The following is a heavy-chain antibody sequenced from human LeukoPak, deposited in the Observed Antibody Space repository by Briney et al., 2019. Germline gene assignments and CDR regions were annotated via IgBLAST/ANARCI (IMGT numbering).Heavy chain of an antibody. J-gene: IGHJ4*02. CDR3: ARGVIAAPFDY. CDR1: GYTFTSYY. D-gene: IGHD6-6*01. Sequence: ASVSVSCKASGYTFTSYYMHWVRQAPGQGLEWVGVINPSGGSTSYAQTFQGRVTMTRDMSTSTVYMELSSLRSEDTAVYYCARGVIAAPFDYWGQGTLVTVSS. CDR2: INPSGGST. V-gene: IGHV1-46*01.